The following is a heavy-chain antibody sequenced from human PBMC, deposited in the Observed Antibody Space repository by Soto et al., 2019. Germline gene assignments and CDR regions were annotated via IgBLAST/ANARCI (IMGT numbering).Heavy chain of an antibody. CDR1: GDSVTSATYY. V-gene: IGHV4-61*01. CDR2: IYYTGKT. CDR3: ATQRVAVAGLGLS. J-gene: IGHJ5*02. D-gene: IGHD6-19*01. Sequence: TSETLSLTCTVSGDSVTSATYYWSWIRQPPGRGPEWMGYIYYTGKTKFNPSLETRITMSVDTSKNQFFLKLTSVTAADTAVYFCATQRVAVAGLGLSWGQGTLVTVSS.